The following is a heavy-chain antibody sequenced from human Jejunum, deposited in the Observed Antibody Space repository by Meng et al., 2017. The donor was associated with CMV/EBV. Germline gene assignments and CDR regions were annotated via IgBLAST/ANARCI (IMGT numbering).Heavy chain of an antibody. CDR3: ARDRYCLNGVCYLIPDSYYYDMDV. CDR2: ITNSGSTI. D-gene: IGHD2-8*01. J-gene: IGHJ6*02. Sequence: NWVRQAPGKGLEWVSYITNSGSTIYYADSVKGRFTISRDNAKNSLYLQMNSLRAEDTAVYYCARDRYCLNGVCYLIPDSYYYDMDVWGQGTTVTVSS. V-gene: IGHV3-48*03.